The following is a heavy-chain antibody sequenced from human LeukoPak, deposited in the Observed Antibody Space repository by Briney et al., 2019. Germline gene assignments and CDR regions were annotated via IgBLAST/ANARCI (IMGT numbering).Heavy chain of an antibody. CDR1: GGSISSYY. CDR3: ARGGVTLGY. V-gene: IGHV4-59*01. D-gene: IGHD4-23*01. CDR2: IYYSGST. Sequence: PETLSLTCTVSGGSISSYYWSWIRQPPGKGLEWIGYIYYSGSTNYNPSLKSRVTISVDTSKNQFSLKLSSVTAADTAVYYCARGGVTLGYWGQGTLVTVSS. J-gene: IGHJ4*02.